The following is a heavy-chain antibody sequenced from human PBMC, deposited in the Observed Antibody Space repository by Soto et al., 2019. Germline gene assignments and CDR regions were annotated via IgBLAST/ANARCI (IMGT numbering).Heavy chain of an antibody. Sequence: PASTLSVTCTVSVGAISSYDWSWSRQPPGKGLEWIGYIYYSGSTNYNPSLKSRVTISVDTSKNTLPLQMNSLRAEDTAVYYCAKPRLVAGLIKYVHFASWRQGTLVPVSS. J-gene: IGHJ4*02. D-gene: IGHD6-19*01. CDR2: IYYSGST. CDR1: VGAISSYD. CDR3: AKPRLVAGLIKYVHFAS. V-gene: IGHV4-59*12.